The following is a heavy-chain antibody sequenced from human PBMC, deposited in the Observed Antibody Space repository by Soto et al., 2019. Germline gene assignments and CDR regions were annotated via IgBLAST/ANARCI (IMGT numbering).Heavy chain of an antibody. CDR1: GYSISSGYY. Sequence: SETLSLTCAVSGYSISSGYYWGWIRQPPGKGLEWIGSIYHSGSTYYNPSLKSRVTISVDTSKNQFSLKLSSVTAADTAVYYCARESIAARPYYYYGMDVWGQGTTVTSP. J-gene: IGHJ6*02. D-gene: IGHD6-6*01. V-gene: IGHV4-38-2*02. CDR2: IYHSGST. CDR3: ARESIAARPYYYYGMDV.